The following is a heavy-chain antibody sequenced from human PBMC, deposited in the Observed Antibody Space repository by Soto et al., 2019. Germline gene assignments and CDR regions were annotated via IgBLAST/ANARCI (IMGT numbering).Heavy chain of an antibody. CDR1: GLTISGKKY. V-gene: IGHV3-53*01. CDR3: ATWHEREHAYDV. Sequence: DVQLVESGGGLIQPGESLRLSCAAFGLTISGKKYVAWVRQAPGKGLEWVSGLYDVDGSFYADSVRGRFTTSSDSSKTTVYLQMNDLRPDDTAVYYCATWHEREHAYDVWGQVTTVTVSS. J-gene: IGHJ3*01. CDR2: LYDVDGS. D-gene: IGHD1-1*01.